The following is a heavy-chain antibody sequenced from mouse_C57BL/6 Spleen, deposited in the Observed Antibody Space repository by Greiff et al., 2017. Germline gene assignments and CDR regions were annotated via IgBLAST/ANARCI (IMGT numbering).Heavy chain of an antibody. V-gene: IGHV1-63*01. CDR1: GYTFTNYW. CDR3: ARSGDYDDAMDY. D-gene: IGHD2-4*01. CDR2: IYPGGGYT. J-gene: IGHJ4*01. Sequence: VKLQQSGAELVRPGTSVKMSCKASGYTFTNYWIGWAKQRPGHGLEWIGDIYPGGGYTNYNEKFKGKATLTADKSSSTAYMQFSSLTSEDSAIYYCARSGDYDDAMDYWGQGTSVTVSS.